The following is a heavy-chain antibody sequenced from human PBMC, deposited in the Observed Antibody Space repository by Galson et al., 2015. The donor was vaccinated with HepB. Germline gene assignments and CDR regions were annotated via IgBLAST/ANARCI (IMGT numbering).Heavy chain of an antibody. CDR2: IKGDGSEQ. CDR3: ARRVAFQLSR. V-gene: IGHV3-7*01. D-gene: IGHD2-2*01. CDR1: GFTFSLYW. Sequence: SLRLSCAASGFTFSLYWMTWVRQAPGKGLEWVANIKGDGSEQYYADSVKGRFTISRDNAEESVYLQMHSLRAEDTALYYCARRVAFQLSRWGQGTLVTVSS. J-gene: IGHJ4*02.